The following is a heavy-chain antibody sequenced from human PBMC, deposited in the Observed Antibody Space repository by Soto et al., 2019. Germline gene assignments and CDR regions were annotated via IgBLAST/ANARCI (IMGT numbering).Heavy chain of an antibody. CDR1: GFSLSTRGVG. CDR3: ARYRCGADCYTLDP. J-gene: IGHJ5*02. Sequence: QITLKESGPTLVEPTQTLTLTCTFSGFSLSTRGVGVGWIRQPPGKALEWVALLFWDDDKRYSPSLKSRLTNTKDTYKDQVVLTMNNVDPVDTATYYCARYRCGADCYTLDPWGQGILVTVSS. V-gene: IGHV2-5*02. CDR2: LFWDDDK. D-gene: IGHD2-21*02.